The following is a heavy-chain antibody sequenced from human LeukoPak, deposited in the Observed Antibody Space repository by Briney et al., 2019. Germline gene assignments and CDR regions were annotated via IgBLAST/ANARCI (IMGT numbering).Heavy chain of an antibody. Sequence: KTGGSLRLSCAASGFTFSNAWMSWVRQAPGKGLEWVGCIKSKTDGGTTDCAAPVKGRFTISRDDSKNTLFLQMNSLKTEDTAVYYCTTGIRGDCGQGTLVTVSS. CDR1: GFTFSNAW. CDR3: TTGIRGD. V-gene: IGHV3-15*01. J-gene: IGHJ4*02. CDR2: IKSKTDGGTT.